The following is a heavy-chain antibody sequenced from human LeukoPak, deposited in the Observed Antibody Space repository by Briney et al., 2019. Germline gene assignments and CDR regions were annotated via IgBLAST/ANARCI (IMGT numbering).Heavy chain of an antibody. J-gene: IGHJ1*01. CDR1: GGSFSGYY. CDR2: INHSGST. D-gene: IGHD6-19*01. V-gene: IGHV4-34*01. CDR3: ARGHSGWFAEYFQH. Sequence: SETLSLTCAVYGGSFSGYYWSWIRQPPGKGLEWIGEINHSGSTNYNPSLKSRVTISVDTSKNQFSLKLSSVTAADTAVYYCARGHSGWFAEYFQHWGQGTLVTVAS.